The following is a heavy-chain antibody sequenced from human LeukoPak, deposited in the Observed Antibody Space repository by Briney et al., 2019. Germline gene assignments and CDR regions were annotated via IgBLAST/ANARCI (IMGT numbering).Heavy chain of an antibody. Sequence: SETLSLTCTVSGGSISSSSYYWGWIRQPPGKGLEWIGSIYYSGSTYYNPSLKSRVTISVDTSKNQFSLKLSSVTAADTAVYYCATLSSILDYYYYMDVWGKGTTVTVSS. CDR3: ATLSSILDYYYYMDV. V-gene: IGHV4-39*07. D-gene: IGHD6-6*01. J-gene: IGHJ6*03. CDR1: GGSISSSSYY. CDR2: IYYSGST.